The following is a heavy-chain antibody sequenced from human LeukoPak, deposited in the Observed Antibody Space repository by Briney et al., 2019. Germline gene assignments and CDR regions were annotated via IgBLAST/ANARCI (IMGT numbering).Heavy chain of an antibody. CDR1: GGSISSYY. CDR3: ARGYDIGGFDY. D-gene: IGHD1-26*01. J-gene: IGHJ4*02. Sequence: SETLSLTCTVSGGSISSYYWSWIRLPPGKGLEWIGYIYYSGSTNYNPSLKSRVTISVDTSKNQFSLKLSSVTAADTAVYYCARGYDIGGFDYWGQGTLVTVSS. CDR2: IYYSGST. V-gene: IGHV4-59*01.